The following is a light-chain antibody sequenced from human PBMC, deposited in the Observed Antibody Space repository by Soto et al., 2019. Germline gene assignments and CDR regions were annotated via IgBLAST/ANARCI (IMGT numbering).Light chain of an antibody. V-gene: IGLV2-14*01. J-gene: IGLJ3*02. CDR2: EVT. CDR3: SSYTTRTTS. CDR1: TSDISAYDS. Sequence: QSALTQPASVSGSPGQSITISCSGTTSDISAYDSVSWYQQHPDRAPKLVIYEVTNRPSGVSNRFSGSKSGTTASLTISGLQAEDEADYYCSSYTTRTTSFGGGTKLTVL.